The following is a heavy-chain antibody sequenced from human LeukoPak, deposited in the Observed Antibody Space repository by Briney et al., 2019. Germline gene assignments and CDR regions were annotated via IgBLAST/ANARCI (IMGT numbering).Heavy chain of an antibody. CDR2: INPNSGGT. V-gene: IGHV1-2*04. CDR1: GYIFSGYY. CDR3: AKGAGVYSGSYSLQYYFDY. D-gene: IGHD1-26*01. Sequence: ASVKVSCKASGYIFSGYYLHWVRLAPGQGLEWMGWINPNSGGTNYAPKFQGWVTMTGDTSINTAYMELSGLRSNDTAVYYCAKGAGVYSGSYSLQYYFDYWGQGTLVTVSS. J-gene: IGHJ4*02.